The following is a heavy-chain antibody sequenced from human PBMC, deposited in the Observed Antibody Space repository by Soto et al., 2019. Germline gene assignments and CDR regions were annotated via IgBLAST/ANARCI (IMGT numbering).Heavy chain of an antibody. Sequence: QVQLQESGPGLVKPSETLSLTCTVSGGSVSSGSYYWSWIRQPPGKGLEWIGYIYYSGSTNYNPSLNGRVTISVDTSKNQFSLKLSSVTAADTAVYYCARDIRYSGYDRYYYYGMDVWGQGTTVTVSS. CDR2: IYYSGST. CDR3: ARDIRYSGYDRYYYYGMDV. J-gene: IGHJ6*02. V-gene: IGHV4-61*01. CDR1: GGSVSSGSYY. D-gene: IGHD5-12*01.